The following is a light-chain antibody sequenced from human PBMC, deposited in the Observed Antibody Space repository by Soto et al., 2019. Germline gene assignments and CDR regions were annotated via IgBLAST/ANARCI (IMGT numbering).Light chain of an antibody. CDR2: GAS. CDR3: QQYYTSPET. J-gene: IGKJ2*01. CDR1: QSVSSSY. Sequence: EIVLTQSPGTLSLSPGERATLSCRASQSVSSSYLAWNQQKPGQAPRLLIYGASSRATGIPDRFSGSGSGTDFTLTISRLEPEDFAVYYCQQYYTSPETFGLGTKVDIK. V-gene: IGKV3-20*01.